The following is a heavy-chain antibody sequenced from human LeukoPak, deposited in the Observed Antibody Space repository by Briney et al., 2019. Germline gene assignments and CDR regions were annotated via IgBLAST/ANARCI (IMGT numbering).Heavy chain of an antibody. V-gene: IGHV1-69*13. D-gene: IGHD3-3*02. Sequence: SVKVSCKSSGGTFSSYAISWVRQAPGQGLEWMGGIIPIFGTANYAQKFQGRVTITADESTSTAYMELSSLRSEHPALYYSASTTRSHFWCRYFLSHYYYYGMDVWAQRTTVTVSS. CDR2: IIPIFGTA. J-gene: IGHJ6*02. CDR3: ASTTRSHFWCRYFLSHYYYYGMDV. CDR1: GGTFSSYA.